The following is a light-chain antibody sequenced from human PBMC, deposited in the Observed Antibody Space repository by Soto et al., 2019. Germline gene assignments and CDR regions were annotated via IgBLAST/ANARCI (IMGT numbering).Light chain of an antibody. V-gene: IGKV3-20*01. CDR1: QSVISNY. CDR3: QQYGGSSWT. Sequence: EIVLTQSPGTLSLSPGERATLSCRASQSVISNYLAWYQQKPRQAPRLLIYGASSRATGIADRLCGSGSGTDFTLTISRLEHEDDAVYYCQQYGGSSWTFGQGTKLESK. J-gene: IGKJ1*01. CDR2: GAS.